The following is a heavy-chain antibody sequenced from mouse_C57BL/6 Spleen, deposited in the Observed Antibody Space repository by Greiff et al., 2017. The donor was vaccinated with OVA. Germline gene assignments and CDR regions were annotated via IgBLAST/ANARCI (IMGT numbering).Heavy chain of an antibody. CDR3: ARSGYYGSSPYYFDY. V-gene: IGHV1-52*01. Sequence: VQLQQPGAELVRPGSSVKLSCKASGYTFTSYWMHWVKQRPIQGLEWIGNIDPSDSETHYNQKFKDKATLTVDKSSSTAYMQLSSLTSEDSAVYYCARSGYYGSSPYYFDYWGQGTTLTVSS. J-gene: IGHJ2*01. CDR2: IDPSDSET. CDR1: GYTFTSYW. D-gene: IGHD1-1*01.